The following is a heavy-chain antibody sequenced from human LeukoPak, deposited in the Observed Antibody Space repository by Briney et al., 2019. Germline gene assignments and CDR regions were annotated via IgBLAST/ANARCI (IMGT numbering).Heavy chain of an antibody. CDR3: ARDPYYGSGSYSFDP. D-gene: IGHD3-10*01. CDR1: GYTFTGYY. V-gene: IGHV1-2*02. CDR2: INPNNGCT. J-gene: IGHJ5*02. Sequence: ASVKVSCKTSGYTFTGYYMHWVRQAPGHGLEWMGWINPNNGCTNYAQKFQGRVTMTRDTSISTAYMEPSRLRSDDTAVYYCARDPYYGSGSYSFDPWGQGTLVTVSS.